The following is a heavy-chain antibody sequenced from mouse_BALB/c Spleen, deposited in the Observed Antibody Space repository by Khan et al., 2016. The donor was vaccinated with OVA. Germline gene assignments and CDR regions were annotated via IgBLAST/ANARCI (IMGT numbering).Heavy chain of an antibody. Sequence: EVELVESGGGLVKPGGSLRLSCAASGFTFSSYSMSWVRQTPEKRLEWVATITSGGSYTYYPDSVQGRFTISRDNAKQPLYLQLSRLTSEDTAIYYCTRDRNYYGSSFYFDYWGQGTTLTVSS. V-gene: IGHV5-6-4*01. CDR3: TRDRNYYGSSFYFDY. J-gene: IGHJ2*01. CDR2: ITSGGSYT. D-gene: IGHD1-1*01. CDR1: GFTFSSYS.